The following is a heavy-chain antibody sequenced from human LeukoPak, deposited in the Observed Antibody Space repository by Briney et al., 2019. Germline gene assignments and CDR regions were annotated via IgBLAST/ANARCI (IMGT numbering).Heavy chain of an antibody. V-gene: IGHV1-24*01. J-gene: IGHJ6*02. CDR2: FDPEDGKI. CDR3: ATKAAGAAVMRGYYYYGMDV. D-gene: IGHD6-13*01. Sequence: ASVKVSCKVSGYTLTELSMHWVRQAPGKELEWIGDFDPEDGKIIYAQKFQGRVTMTEDASTDTAYMELSSLRSEDTAVYYCATKAAGAAVMRGYYYYGMDVWSQGTTVTVSS. CDR1: GYTLTELS.